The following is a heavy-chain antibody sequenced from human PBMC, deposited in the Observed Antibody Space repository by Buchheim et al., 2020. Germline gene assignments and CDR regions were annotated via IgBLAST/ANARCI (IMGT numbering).Heavy chain of an antibody. Sequence: QLQLQESGSGLVKPSQTLSLTCAVSGGSTSSGGYSWSWIRQPPGKGLEWIGYIYHSGSTYYNPSLKSRVTISVDRSKNQFSLKLSSVTAADTAVYYCARATVTTWRYFDYWGQGTL. CDR3: ARATVTTWRYFDY. J-gene: IGHJ4*02. V-gene: IGHV4-30-2*01. CDR2: IYHSGST. CDR1: GGSTSSGGYS. D-gene: IGHD4-17*01.